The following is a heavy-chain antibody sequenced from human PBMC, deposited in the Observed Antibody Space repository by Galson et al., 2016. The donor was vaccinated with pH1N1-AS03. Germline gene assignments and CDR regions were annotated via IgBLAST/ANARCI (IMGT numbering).Heavy chain of an antibody. D-gene: IGHD3-9*01. CDR1: GYSFSDHW. Sequence: QSGAEVKKPGESLRISCAASGYSFSDHWIGWVRQMPGRGLEWVGLIYPDDSDTRYSPSFQGQVTISADQSTTTAYLQWNSLTASDTAIYYWAILTIDLLTGYYHFGDYWGQGTLATVSS. J-gene: IGHJ4*02. V-gene: IGHV5-51*01. CDR3: AILTIDLLTGYYHFGDY. CDR2: IYPDDSDT.